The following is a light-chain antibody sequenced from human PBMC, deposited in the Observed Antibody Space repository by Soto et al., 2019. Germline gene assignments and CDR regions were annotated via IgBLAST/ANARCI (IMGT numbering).Light chain of an antibody. CDR1: QSVSNNY. J-gene: IGKJ1*01. CDR3: QQYNDWPWT. Sequence: EIVFTQSPGTLSLSPGERATLSCRASQSVSNNYLAWYQQKPGQAPRLLIYGASNRATGIPDRFSGSGSGTDFTLNISRLQSEDFAVYYCQQYNDWPWTFGQGTKVDIK. V-gene: IGKV3-20*01. CDR2: GAS.